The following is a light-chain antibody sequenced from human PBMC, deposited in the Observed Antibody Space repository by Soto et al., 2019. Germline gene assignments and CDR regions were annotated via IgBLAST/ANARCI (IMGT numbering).Light chain of an antibody. Sequence: DIQLTQSPSFLSASVGDRVTITCRASQGISSYLAWYQQKPGKAPKLLIYAASTLQSGGPSRFSGSGSGTAFTLTISSLQPEDFATSYCQQLNSYPMYTFGQGTKLEIK. CDR3: QQLNSYPMYT. J-gene: IGKJ2*01. V-gene: IGKV1-9*01. CDR1: QGISSY. CDR2: AAS.